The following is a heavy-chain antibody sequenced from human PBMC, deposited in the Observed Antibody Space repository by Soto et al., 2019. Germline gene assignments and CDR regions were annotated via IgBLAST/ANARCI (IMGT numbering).Heavy chain of an antibody. Sequence: ESGGGVVQPGRSLRLSCAASGFTFGSYAMHWVRQAPGKGLEWVAVISYDGSNKYYADSVKGRFTISRDNSKNTLYLQMNSLRAEDTAVYYCARAYEGDYFDYWGQGTLVTVSS. J-gene: IGHJ4*02. CDR3: ARAYEGDYFDY. D-gene: IGHD3-16*01. CDR1: GFTFGSYA. CDR2: ISYDGSNK. V-gene: IGHV3-30-3*01.